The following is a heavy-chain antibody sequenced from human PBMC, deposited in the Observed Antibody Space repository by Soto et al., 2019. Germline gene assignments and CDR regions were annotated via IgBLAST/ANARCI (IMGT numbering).Heavy chain of an antibody. J-gene: IGHJ6*02. V-gene: IGHV1-69*02. Sequence: QVQLVQSGAEVKKPGSSVKVSCKASGGTFSSYTISWVRQAPGQGLEWMGRIIPILGIANYAQKFQGRVTITADKSTSTAYMELSSLRSEDTAVYYCARNEYCSGGSCYSWDYYYYGMDVWGQGTTVTVSS. CDR3: ARNEYCSGGSCYSWDYYYYGMDV. CDR1: GGTFSSYT. CDR2: IIPILGIA. D-gene: IGHD2-15*01.